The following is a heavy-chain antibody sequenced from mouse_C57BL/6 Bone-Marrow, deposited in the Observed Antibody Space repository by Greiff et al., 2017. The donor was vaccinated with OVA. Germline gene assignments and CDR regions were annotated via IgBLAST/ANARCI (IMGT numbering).Heavy chain of an antibody. CDR2: ISNGGGST. Sequence: EVKLMESGGGLVQPGGSLKLSCAASGFTFSDYYMYWVRQTPEKRLEWVAYISNGGGSTYYPDTVKGRFTISRDNAKNTLYLQMSRLKSEDTDMYYCARHYYGSPYYYAMDYWGQGTSVTVSS. V-gene: IGHV5-12*01. J-gene: IGHJ4*01. D-gene: IGHD1-1*01. CDR1: GFTFSDYY. CDR3: ARHYYGSPYYYAMDY.